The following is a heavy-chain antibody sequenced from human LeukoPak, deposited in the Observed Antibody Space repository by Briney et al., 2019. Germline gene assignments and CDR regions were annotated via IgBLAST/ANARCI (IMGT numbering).Heavy chain of an antibody. V-gene: IGHV4-31*03. CDR1: GGSISSGGYY. Sequence: SETLSLTCTVSGGSISSGGYYWSWIRQHPGKGLEWIGYIYYSGSTYYSPSLKSRVTISVDTSKNQFSLKLSSVTAADTAVYYCSGGNSEDFDYWGQGTLVTVSS. CDR3: SGGNSEDFDY. D-gene: IGHD4-23*01. J-gene: IGHJ4*02. CDR2: IYYSGST.